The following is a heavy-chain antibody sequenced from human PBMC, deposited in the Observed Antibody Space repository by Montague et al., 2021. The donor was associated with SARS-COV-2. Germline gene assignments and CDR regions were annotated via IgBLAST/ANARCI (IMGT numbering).Heavy chain of an antibody. D-gene: IGHD3-3*01. J-gene: IGHJ4*02. CDR3: AHLHTGFWSAYYST. CDR2: IYWDDDK. V-gene: IGHV2-5*02. CDR1: GFSLSTSAVG. Sequence: PALVKPIQTLTLTCTFSGFSLSTSAVGVGWIRQPPGKALQWLALIYWDDDKRYSPSLKTRLTVTKDTSKNQVVPTMTNMDPVDTATYYCAHLHTGFWSAYYSTWGQGTLVTVSS.